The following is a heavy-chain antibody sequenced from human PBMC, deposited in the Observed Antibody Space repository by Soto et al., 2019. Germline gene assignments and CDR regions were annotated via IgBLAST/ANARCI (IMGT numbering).Heavy chain of an antibody. J-gene: IGHJ6*03. CDR2: ASYSGRT. CDR1: GGSFTSGAFY. V-gene: IGHV4-39*01. D-gene: IGHD3-22*01. Sequence: QLQLRESGPGLVKPSETLSLACTVSGGSFTSGAFYWGWIRQPPGKGLEWIGSASYSGRTYYSPSLKSRATIFVDTARNQFSLRLSSVTGADTAVYYCARPLHIFPSSYSYLYMDVWGSGTTVTVSS. CDR3: ARPLHIFPSSYSYLYMDV.